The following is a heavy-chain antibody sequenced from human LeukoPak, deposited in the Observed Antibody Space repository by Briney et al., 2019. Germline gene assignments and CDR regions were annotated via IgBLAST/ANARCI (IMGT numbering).Heavy chain of an antibody. V-gene: IGHV4-34*01. CDR2: INHSGST. CDR3: ARGETYYYDSSGYYYGY. Sequence: PSETLSLTCAVYGGSFSGYYWSWIRQPPGKGLEWIGEINHSGSTNYNPSLKSRVTISVDTSKNQFSLKLSSVTAADTAVYYCARGETYYYDSSGYYYGYWGQGTLVTVSS. CDR1: GGSFSGYY. D-gene: IGHD3-22*01. J-gene: IGHJ4*02.